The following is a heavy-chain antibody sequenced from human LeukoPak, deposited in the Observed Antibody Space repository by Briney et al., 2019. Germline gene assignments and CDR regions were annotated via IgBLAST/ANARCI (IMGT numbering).Heavy chain of an antibody. CDR2: ISGSGGST. V-gene: IGHV3-23*01. J-gene: IGHJ4*02. Sequence: GGSLRLSCAASGFTFSSYAMSWVRQAPGKGLEWVSAISGSGGSTYYADSVKGRFTISRDNSKNTLYLQMNSLRAEDTAVYYCAKDLRIQLWSPYYFDYWGQGTLVTVSS. D-gene: IGHD5-18*01. CDR1: GFTFSSYA. CDR3: AKDLRIQLWSPYYFDY.